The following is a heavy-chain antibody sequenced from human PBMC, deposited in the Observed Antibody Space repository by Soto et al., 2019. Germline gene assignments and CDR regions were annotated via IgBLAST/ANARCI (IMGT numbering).Heavy chain of an antibody. Sequence: ASVKVSCKASGYTFTSYGISWVRQAPGQGLEWMGWISPYNGNANYAQKLQGRVTITTDTSTSTAYMELRSLRSEDTAVYYCARVSRLRYFDWLLPNYGMDVWGQGTTVTVSS. CDR1: GYTFTSYG. V-gene: IGHV1-18*01. CDR2: ISPYNGNA. J-gene: IGHJ6*02. D-gene: IGHD3-9*01. CDR3: ARVSRLRYFDWLLPNYGMDV.